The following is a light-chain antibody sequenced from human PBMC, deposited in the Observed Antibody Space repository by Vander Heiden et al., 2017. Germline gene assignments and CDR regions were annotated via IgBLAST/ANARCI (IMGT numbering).Light chain of an antibody. CDR3: LQSFMTPWT. J-gene: IGKJ1*01. V-gene: IGKV1-39*01. CDR1: QNINNY. Sequence: DIQMTQSPSSLYASVGDRVTLTCRASQNINNYLTWYQQKPGKVPKLLIYSASALYDGVPSRFSGSGSGRDFTLTISSLQPEDFATYYCLQSFMTPWTFGQGTQVDIK. CDR2: SAS.